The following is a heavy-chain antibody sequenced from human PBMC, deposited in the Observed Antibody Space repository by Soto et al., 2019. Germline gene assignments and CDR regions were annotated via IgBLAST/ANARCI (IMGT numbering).Heavy chain of an antibody. V-gene: IGHV1-69*02. CDR3: ARAGTSGSGYDFAVDY. CDR1: GGTFSSYT. CDR2: IIPILGIA. Sequence: QVQLVQSGAEVKKPGSSVKVSCKASGGTFSSYTISWVRQAPGQGLEWMGRIIPILGIANYAQKFQGRVTITADKSTSTAYMELSSLRSEDTAVYYCARAGTSGSGYDFAVDYWGQGTLVTVSS. J-gene: IGHJ4*02. D-gene: IGHD5-12*01.